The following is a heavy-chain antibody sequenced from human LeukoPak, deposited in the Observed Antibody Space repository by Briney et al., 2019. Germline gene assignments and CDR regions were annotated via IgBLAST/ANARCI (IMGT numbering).Heavy chain of an antibody. V-gene: IGHV4-39*01. J-gene: IGHJ6*02. CDR1: GGSISNTNFY. CDR3: ARQVPGPYNYYGMDV. CDR2: IYYTGIT. Sequence: SETLSLTCIVSGGSISNTNFYWAWIRQPPGKGLEWIGNIYYTGITSYNPSLKSRVTISVDTSKSQFSLRLTSVTAVDTAVYYCARQVPGPYNYYGMDVWGQGTTVTVSS.